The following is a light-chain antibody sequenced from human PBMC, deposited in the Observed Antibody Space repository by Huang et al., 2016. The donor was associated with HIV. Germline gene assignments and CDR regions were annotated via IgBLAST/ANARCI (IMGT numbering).Light chain of an antibody. CDR1: QTVLYPSSNKNY. CDR3: QQYASVPLT. Sequence: DILLTQSPDSLAVSLGGRVTINCKSSQTVLYPSSNKNYLAWYQQKPGQPPKLLIFWAATRESGVPDRFSGSGSATDFSLTINSLQAEDVAVYYCQQYASVPLTFGGGTKVEIK. V-gene: IGKV4-1*01. J-gene: IGKJ4*01. CDR2: WAA.